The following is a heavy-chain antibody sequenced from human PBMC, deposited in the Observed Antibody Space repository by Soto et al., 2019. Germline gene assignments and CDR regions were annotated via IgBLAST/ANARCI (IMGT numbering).Heavy chain of an antibody. D-gene: IGHD3-10*01. Sequence: QVQLQESGPGLVRPSETLSLTCTVSGGSISNSYWSWIRQSPGKGLEWIGYIYSSGSTNYNPSLKRRVTISVDTSKNQFSLKLSSLSAADTAVYYCARHSPPFFYGSGPWDVWGQGTTVTVSS. CDR3: ARHSPPFFYGSGPWDV. J-gene: IGHJ6*02. CDR2: IYSSGST. V-gene: IGHV4-59*08. CDR1: GGSISNSY.